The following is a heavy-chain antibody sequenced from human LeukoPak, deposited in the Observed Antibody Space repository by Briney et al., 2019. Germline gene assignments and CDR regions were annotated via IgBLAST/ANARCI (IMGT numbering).Heavy chain of an antibody. CDR1: GFTFSSYW. D-gene: IGHD2-15*01. CDR2: INSDGSST. CDR3: AKVVKGYCSGGSCYPDY. J-gene: IGHJ4*02. Sequence: QTGGSLRLSCAASGFTFSSYWMHWVRQAPGKGLVWVSRINSDGSSTSYADSVKGRFTISRDNAKNTLYLQMNSLRAEDTAVYYCAKVVKGYCSGGSCYPDYWGQGTLVTVSS. V-gene: IGHV3-74*01.